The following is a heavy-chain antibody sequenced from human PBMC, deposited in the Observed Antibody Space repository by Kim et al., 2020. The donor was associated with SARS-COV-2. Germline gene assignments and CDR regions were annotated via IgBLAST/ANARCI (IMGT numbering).Heavy chain of an antibody. Sequence: GGSLRLSCAASGFTFSSYGMHWVRQAPGKGLEWVAVIWYDGSNKYYADSVKGRFTISRDNSKNTLYLQMNSLRAEDTAVYYCARDPRDNYDFWSGYANYYSFGMDVGGQGTTVTVSS. V-gene: IGHV3-33*08. CDR1: GFTFSSYG. D-gene: IGHD3-3*01. J-gene: IGHJ6*02. CDR3: ARDPRDNYDFWSGYANYYSFGMDV. CDR2: IWYDGSNK.